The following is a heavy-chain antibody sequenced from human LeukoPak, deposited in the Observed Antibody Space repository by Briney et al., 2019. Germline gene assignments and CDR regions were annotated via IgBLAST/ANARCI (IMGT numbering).Heavy chain of an antibody. CDR2: ISGNGDSI. V-gene: IGHV3-23*01. CDR3: TKDRPGSFDL. CDR1: GLIFRNYA. Sequence: SGGSQRLSCVASGLIFRNYAMCWVRQAPGKGLEWVSFISGNGDSIYYPESVEGRFTISRGNSKNTLFLQMNSLRAEDTAVYYCTKDRPGSFDLWGQGSVVTVSS. J-gene: IGHJ4*02. D-gene: IGHD1-14*01.